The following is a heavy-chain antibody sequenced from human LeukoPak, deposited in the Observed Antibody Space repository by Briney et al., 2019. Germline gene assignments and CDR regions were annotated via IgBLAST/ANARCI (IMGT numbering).Heavy chain of an antibody. CDR2: ITSGSSYI. CDR3: ARATYSSGWNDY. CDR1: GFTFSSYN. V-gene: IGHV3-21*01. J-gene: IGHJ4*02. D-gene: IGHD6-19*01. Sequence: GGSLRLSCAASGFTFSSYNMNWVRQAPGKGLEWVSSITSGSSYIYYADSVKGRFTISRDNAKNSLYLQMNSLRAEDTAVYYCARATYSSGWNDYWGQGTLVTVSS.